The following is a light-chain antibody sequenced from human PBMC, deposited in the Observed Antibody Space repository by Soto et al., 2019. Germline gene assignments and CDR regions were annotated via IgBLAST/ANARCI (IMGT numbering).Light chain of an antibody. Sequence: IVFTQSPRTLSLSPLGRDTLSCVASQSVSSSYLAWYQQKPGQANRLLIYDASNRVTGIQARFRGSGSGTDFTLTIRSIEPDDFAVYYCQKRSNWQITLGKGQKLAIK. CDR3: QKRSNWQIT. CDR2: DAS. CDR1: QSVSSSY. J-gene: IGKJ5*01. V-gene: IGKV3D-20*02.